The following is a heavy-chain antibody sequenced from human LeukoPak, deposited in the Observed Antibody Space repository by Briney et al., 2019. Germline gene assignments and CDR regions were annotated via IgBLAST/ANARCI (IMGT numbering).Heavy chain of an antibody. J-gene: IGHJ4*02. Sequence: GGSLRLSCAASGFTFSSYAMSWVRQAPGKGLEWVSAISGSGGSTYYADSVKGRFTISRDNSKNTLYLQMNGLRAEDTAVYYCAKAGGYSYVYYWGQGTLVTVSS. D-gene: IGHD5-18*01. V-gene: IGHV3-23*01. CDR2: ISGSGGST. CDR3: AKAGGYSYVYY. CDR1: GFTFSSYA.